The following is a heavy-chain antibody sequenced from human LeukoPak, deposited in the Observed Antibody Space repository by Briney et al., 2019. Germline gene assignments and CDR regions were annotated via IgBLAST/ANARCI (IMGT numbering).Heavy chain of an antibody. CDR1: GFTFNNYA. CDR3: AKGYYDYVWGSYYFDY. D-gene: IGHD3-16*01. V-gene: IGHV3-23*01. Sequence: PGGSLRLSCAASGFTFNNYAMTWVRQAPGKGLEWVSGISGNGGSTYYADSVKGRFTISRDNSKNTLFLQMNSLRAEDTAIYYCAKGYYDYVWGSYYFDYWGQGTLVTVSS. CDR2: ISGNGGST. J-gene: IGHJ4*02.